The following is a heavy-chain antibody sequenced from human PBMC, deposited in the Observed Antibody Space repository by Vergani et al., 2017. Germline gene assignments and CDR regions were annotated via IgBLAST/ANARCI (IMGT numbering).Heavy chain of an antibody. CDR2: ISGHGDRT. CDR1: GFTFSNSA. V-gene: IGHV3-23*01. J-gene: IGHJ4*02. Sequence: EVHLLESGGGQVEAGGSLRLSCVASGFTFSNSAMSWVRQTSGKGLEWVSAISGHGDRTYYADSVKGRFTISRDNSKNTVYLQMNSLKADDRATYYCAREXRSNTSPFVGDWGQGTLVTV. CDR3: AREXRSNTSPFVGD. D-gene: IGHD2/OR15-2a*01.